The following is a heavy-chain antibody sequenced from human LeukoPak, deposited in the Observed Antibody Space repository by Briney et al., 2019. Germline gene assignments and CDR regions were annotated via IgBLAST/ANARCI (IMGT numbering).Heavy chain of an antibody. CDR2: ISSSGSTI. D-gene: IGHD2-15*01. Sequence: GGSLRLSCAASGFTFSSYEMNWVRQAPGKGLEWVSYISSSGSTIYYADSVKGRFTISRDNAKNSLYLQMNSLRADDTAVYYCARGLDCSGGRCFSFSAHMDVWGKGTTVTISS. CDR3: ARGLDCSGGRCFSFSAHMDV. J-gene: IGHJ6*03. CDR1: GFTFSSYE. V-gene: IGHV3-48*03.